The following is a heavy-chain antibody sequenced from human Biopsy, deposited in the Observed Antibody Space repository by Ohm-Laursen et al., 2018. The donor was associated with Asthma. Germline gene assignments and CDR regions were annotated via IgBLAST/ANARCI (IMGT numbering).Heavy chain of an antibody. CDR3: ARKAGSCISRTCYSLDF. V-gene: IGHV1-69*13. Sequence: SVKVSCKSLGGTFNTYVIGWVRQAPGQGLEWMGGINSVFGTTTYPQKFQDRVTIIADDSTSTVYMELSSLRSEDTAVYYCARKAGSCISRTCYSLDFWGQGILVTVSS. D-gene: IGHD2-2*01. J-gene: IGHJ4*02. CDR2: INSVFGTT. CDR1: GGTFNTYV.